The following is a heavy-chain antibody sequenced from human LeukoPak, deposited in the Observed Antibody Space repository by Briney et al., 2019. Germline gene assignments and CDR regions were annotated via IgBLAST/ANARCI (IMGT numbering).Heavy chain of an antibody. Sequence: PSEALSLTCTVSGGSISNYYWTWIRQPPGKGLEWIGYIFYSGSTNYNPSLKSRVTISVDTSKNQFSLKLSSVTAADTAVYYCAGRRTFPYWGQGLLVTVSS. CDR3: AGRRTFPY. CDR2: IFYSGST. CDR1: GGSISNYY. J-gene: IGHJ4*02. D-gene: IGHD1-14*01. V-gene: IGHV4-59*01.